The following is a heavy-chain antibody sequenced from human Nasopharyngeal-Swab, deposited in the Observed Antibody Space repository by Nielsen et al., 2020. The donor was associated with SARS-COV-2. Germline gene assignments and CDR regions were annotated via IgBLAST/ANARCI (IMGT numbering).Heavy chain of an antibody. D-gene: IGHD6-13*01. V-gene: IGHV4-34*01. J-gene: IGHJ4*02. Sequence: SETLSLTCAVYGGSFSGYYWSWIRQPPGKGLEWIGEVNHSGSTNYNPSLKSRVTISVDTSKNQFSLKLSSVTAADTAVYYCARGPTTGIAVGGYFDYWGQGTLVTVSS. CDR2: VNHSGST. CDR3: ARGPTTGIAVGGYFDY. CDR1: GGSFSGYY.